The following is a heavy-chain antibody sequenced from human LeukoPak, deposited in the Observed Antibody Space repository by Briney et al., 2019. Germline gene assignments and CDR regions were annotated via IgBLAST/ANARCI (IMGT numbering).Heavy chain of an antibody. CDR3: ARGGDFGVPAPLKIDAFDL. D-gene: IGHD2-2*01. Sequence: GGSLRLSCAASGFTFSSYAMSWVRQAPGKGLEWVSAISGSGGSTYYADSVKGRFTISRDNSKNTLYLQMDSLKTGDTAVYYCARGGDFGVPAPLKIDAFDLWGQGTMVTVSS. CDR1: GFTFSSYA. CDR2: ISGSGGST. J-gene: IGHJ3*01. V-gene: IGHV3-23*01.